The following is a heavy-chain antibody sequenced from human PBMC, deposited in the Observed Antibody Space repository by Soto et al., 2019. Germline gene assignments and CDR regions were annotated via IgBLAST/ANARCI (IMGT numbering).Heavy chain of an antibody. J-gene: IGHJ6*02. CDR2: IYYSGST. V-gene: IGHV4-30-4*01. CDR1: GGSISSGDYY. D-gene: IGHD3-22*01. Sequence: SETLSLTCTVSGGSISSGDYYWSWIRQPPGKGLEWIGYIYYSGSTYYNPSLKSRVTISVDTSKNQFSLKLSSVTAADTAVYYCARDRNRIRTYYYDSSGYQSPPQYYYGMDVWGQGTTVTVSS. CDR3: ARDRNRIRTYYYDSSGYQSPPQYYYGMDV.